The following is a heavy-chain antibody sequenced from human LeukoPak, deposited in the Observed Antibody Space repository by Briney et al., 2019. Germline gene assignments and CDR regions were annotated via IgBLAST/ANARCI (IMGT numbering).Heavy chain of an antibody. CDR1: GFTVSSNY. J-gene: IGHJ4*02. V-gene: IGHV3-66*01. D-gene: IGHD3-22*01. CDR3: ARVRLGGYYDSSGWPLDY. CDR2: IYSGGST. Sequence: PGGSLRLSCAASGFTVSSNYMSWVRQAPGKGLEWVSVIYSGGSTYYVDSVKGRFTISRDNSKNTLYLQMNSLRAEDTAVYYCARVRLGGYYDSSGWPLDYWGQGTLVTVSS.